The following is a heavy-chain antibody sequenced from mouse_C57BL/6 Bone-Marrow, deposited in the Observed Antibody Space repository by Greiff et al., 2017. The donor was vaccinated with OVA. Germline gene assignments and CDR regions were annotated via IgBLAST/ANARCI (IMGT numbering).Heavy chain of an antibody. J-gene: IGHJ4*01. CDR2: INPSNGGT. CDR1: GYTFTSYW. V-gene: IGHV1-53*01. CDR3: ALITTAYYAMDY. D-gene: IGHD1-1*01. Sequence: VQLQQSGTELVKPGASVKLSCKASGYTFTSYWMHWVKQRPGQGLEWIGNINPSNGGTNYNEKFKSKATLTVDKSSSTAYMQLSSLTSEDSAVYYCALITTAYYAMDYWGQGTSVTVSS.